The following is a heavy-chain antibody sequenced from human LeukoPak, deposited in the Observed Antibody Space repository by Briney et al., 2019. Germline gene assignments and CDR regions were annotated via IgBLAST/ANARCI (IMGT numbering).Heavy chain of an antibody. Sequence: PSETLSLTCAVYGGSFSGYYWSWIRQPPGKGLEWIGEINHSGSTNYNPSLKSRVTISVDTSKNQFSLELSSVTAADTAVYYCARVYSSSWCRMRAGDNWFDPWGQGTLVTVSS. CDR1: GGSFSGYY. CDR3: ARVYSSSWCRMRAGDNWFDP. CDR2: INHSGST. D-gene: IGHD6-13*01. V-gene: IGHV4-34*01. J-gene: IGHJ5*02.